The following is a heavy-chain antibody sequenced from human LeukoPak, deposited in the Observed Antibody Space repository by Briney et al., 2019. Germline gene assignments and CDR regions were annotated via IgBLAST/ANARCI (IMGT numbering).Heavy chain of an antibody. CDR3: AKVAAIDSSGYYYVFDY. D-gene: IGHD3-22*01. V-gene: IGHV3-7*01. CDR2: IKQDGSEK. J-gene: IGHJ4*02. CDR1: GFTFSSYW. Sequence: GGSLRLSCAASGFTFSSYWMSWVRQAPGKGLEWVANIKQDGSEKYYVDSVKGRFTISRDNSKNTLYLQMNSLRAEDTAVYYCAKVAAIDSSGYYYVFDYWGQGTLVTVSS.